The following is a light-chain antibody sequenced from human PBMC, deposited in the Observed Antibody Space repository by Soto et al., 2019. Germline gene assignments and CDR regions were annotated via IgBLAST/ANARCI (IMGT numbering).Light chain of an antibody. CDR1: SSDVGYYNY. Sequence: QSVLTQPRSVSGSPGQSVTISCTGTSSDVGYYNYVSWYQQHPGKAPKLMINDVTNRPSGVPDRFSGSKSGNTASLTISGRQAEDEADYYCSSYAGSYTYVVFGGWTKLTVL. J-gene: IGLJ2*01. CDR3: SSYAGSYTYVV. CDR2: DVT. V-gene: IGLV2-11*01.